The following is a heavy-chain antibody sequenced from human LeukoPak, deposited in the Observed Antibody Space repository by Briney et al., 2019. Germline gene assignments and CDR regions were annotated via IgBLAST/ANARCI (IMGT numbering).Heavy chain of an antibody. CDR2: IIPILGIA. J-gene: IGHJ4*02. CDR1: GGTFSSDA. Sequence: SVKVSCEASGGTFSSDAISWVRQAPGQGLEWMGRIIPILGIANYAQKFQGRVTITADKSTSTAYMELSSLRSEDTAVYYCARVVGATTIDYWGQGTLVTVSS. V-gene: IGHV1-69*04. D-gene: IGHD1-26*01. CDR3: ARVVGATTIDY.